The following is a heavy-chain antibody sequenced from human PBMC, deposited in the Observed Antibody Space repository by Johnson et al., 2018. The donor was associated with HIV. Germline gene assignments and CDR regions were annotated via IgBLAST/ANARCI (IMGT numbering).Heavy chain of an antibody. D-gene: IGHD1-26*01. J-gene: IGHJ3*01. Sequence: QVQLVESGGGAVQPGRSLRLSCAASGFTFSGYAMHWVRQAPGKGLEWVAVISYDGSNKYYADSVKGRFPISRDNSKNTLYLQMDSLRADDTAVYYCAREGVSGSYYDAFDLWGQGTMVTVSS. CDR3: AREGVSGSYYDAFDL. V-gene: IGHV3-30*03. CDR1: GFTFSGYA. CDR2: ISYDGSNK.